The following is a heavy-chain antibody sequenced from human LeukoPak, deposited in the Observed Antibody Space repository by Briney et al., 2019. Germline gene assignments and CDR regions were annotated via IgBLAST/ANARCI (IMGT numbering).Heavy chain of an antibody. CDR1: GFTFSSYG. CDR2: IWYDGSNK. CDR3: ARDAYSSSWYGPFDY. V-gene: IGHV3-33*01. Sequence: GGSLRLSCAASGFTFSSYGMHWVRQAPGKGLEWVAVIWYDGSNKYYADSVKGRFTISGDNSKNTLYLQMNSLRAEDTAVYYCARDAYSSSWYGPFDYWGQGTLVTVSS. D-gene: IGHD6-13*01. J-gene: IGHJ4*02.